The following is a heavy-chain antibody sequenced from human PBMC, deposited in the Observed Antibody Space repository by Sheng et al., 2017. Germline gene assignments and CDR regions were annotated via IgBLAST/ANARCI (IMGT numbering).Heavy chain of an antibody. CDR3: ARGDYDFWSGYQQLGWFDP. CDR2: INPNSGGT. D-gene: IGHD3-3*01. Sequence: QVQLVQSGAEVKKPGASVKVSCKASGYTFTGYYMHWVRQAPGQGLEWMGWINPNSGGTNYAQKFQGRVTMTRDTSISTAYMELSRLRSDDTAVYYCARGDYDFWSGYQQLGWFDPWGQGTLVTVSS. CDR1: GYTFTGYY. J-gene: IGHJ5*02. V-gene: IGHV1-2*02.